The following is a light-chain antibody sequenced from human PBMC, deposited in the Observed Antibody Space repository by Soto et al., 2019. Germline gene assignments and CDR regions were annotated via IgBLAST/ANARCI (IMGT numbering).Light chain of an antibody. Sequence: EIVLTQSPGTLSLSPGDSATLSCRASQSVSSNYLAWYQRKPGQGPRLLIYGATSRPTGIPNRFSGSGSGTDFTLTISRLETEDFALYYCQQYGDSPPTFGGGTKGDIK. CDR3: QQYGDSPPT. V-gene: IGKV3-20*01. CDR1: QSVSSNY. CDR2: GAT. J-gene: IGKJ4*01.